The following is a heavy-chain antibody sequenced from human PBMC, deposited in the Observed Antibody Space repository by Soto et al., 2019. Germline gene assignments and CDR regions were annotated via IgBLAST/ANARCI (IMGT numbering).Heavy chain of an antibody. J-gene: IGHJ6*03. CDR1: GYTFTSYG. CDR3: ARERRFGELLRGFSLDYYMDV. D-gene: IGHD3-10*01. Sequence: ASVKVSCKASGYTFTSYGISWVRQAPGQGLEWMGWISAYNGNTNYAQKLQGRVTMTTDTSTSTAYMELRSLRSDDTAVYYCARERRFGELLRGFSLDYYMDVWGKGTTVTVSS. V-gene: IGHV1-18*01. CDR2: ISAYNGNT.